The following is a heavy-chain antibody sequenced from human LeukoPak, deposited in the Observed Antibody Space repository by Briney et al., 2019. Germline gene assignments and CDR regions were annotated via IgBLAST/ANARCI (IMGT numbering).Heavy chain of an antibody. CDR2: INHSGST. V-gene: IGHV4-34*01. CDR3: ARRVGYWSRDWFDP. D-gene: IGHD2-15*01. J-gene: IGHJ5*02. Sequence: SETLSLTCAVYGGSFSGYYWSWIRQPPGKGLEGIGEINHSGSTNYNPSLKSRVTISVDTSKNQFSLKLSSVTAADTAVYYCARRVGYWSRDWFDPWGQGTLVTVSS. CDR1: GGSFSGYY.